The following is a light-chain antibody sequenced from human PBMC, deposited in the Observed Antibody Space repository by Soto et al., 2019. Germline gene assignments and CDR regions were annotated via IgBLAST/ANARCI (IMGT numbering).Light chain of an antibody. Sequence: QSALARPRSVSGSPGQSVTLSCTGTSSDVGGYDFVSWYQQYPGKAPKLIIYDVTKRTSGVPDRFSGSKSGNSASLTISGLQAEDEADYYCSSYAGSYILAVFGGGTKLTVL. V-gene: IGLV2-11*01. CDR2: DVT. CDR3: SSYAGSYILAV. J-gene: IGLJ3*02. CDR1: SSDVGGYDF.